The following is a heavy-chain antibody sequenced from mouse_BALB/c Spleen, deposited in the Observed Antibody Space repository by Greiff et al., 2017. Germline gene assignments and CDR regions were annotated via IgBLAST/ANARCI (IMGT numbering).Heavy chain of an antibody. D-gene: IGHD4-1*01. J-gene: IGHJ3*01. V-gene: IGHV1-67*01. Sequence: VQLQQSGPEVVRPGVSVKISCKGSGYTFTDYAMHWVKQSHAQSLEWIGVISTYNGYTNYNQKLKGKATMTVDKSSSTAYMELARLTSEDSAIYYCAMEAGTIPAWIAYWGQGTLVTVSA. CDR2: ISTYNGYT. CDR3: AMEAGTIPAWIAY. CDR1: GYTFTDYA.